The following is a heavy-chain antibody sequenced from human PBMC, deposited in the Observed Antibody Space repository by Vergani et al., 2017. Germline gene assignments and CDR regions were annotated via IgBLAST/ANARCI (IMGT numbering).Heavy chain of an antibody. J-gene: IGHJ4*02. CDR3: ARAPDEDYGSGAFEG. CDR2: IYHSGST. Sequence: QVQLQESGPGLVKPSGTLSLTCAVSGGSISSSNWWSWVRQPPGKGLEWIGEIYHSGSTYYNPSLKSRVTISVDTSKNQFSLKLSSVTDADTAVDYCARAPDEDYGSGAFEGWGQGTLVTVSS. CDR1: GGSISSSNW. D-gene: IGHD3-10*01. V-gene: IGHV4-4*02.